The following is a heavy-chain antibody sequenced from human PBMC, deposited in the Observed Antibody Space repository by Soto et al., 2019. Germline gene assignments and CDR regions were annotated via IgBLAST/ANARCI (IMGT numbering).Heavy chain of an antibody. CDR2: IKHRGIT. CDR3: ARLYGSRGPFDY. CDR1: GGSFSGYY. Sequence: QVQLQQWGAGLLKPSETLSLTCAVYGGSFSGYYWSWIRQPPGKGLEWIGEIKHRGITNYNPSLKSRVTISVDTSKNQLSLKLSSVTAADTAVYYCARLYGSRGPFDYWGQGTLVTVSS. D-gene: IGHD6-13*01. V-gene: IGHV4-34*01. J-gene: IGHJ4*02.